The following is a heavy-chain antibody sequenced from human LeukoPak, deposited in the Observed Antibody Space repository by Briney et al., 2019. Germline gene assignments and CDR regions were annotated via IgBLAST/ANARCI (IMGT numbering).Heavy chain of an antibody. CDR2: IIPISGTA. CDR3: ARTQWLVDYYYYYYMDV. Sequence: SVKVSCKASGGTFGNYAISWVRQAPGQGLEWMGAIIPISGTANYAQKFQGRITITTDESTSTAYMELSSLGSEDTAVCYCARTQWLVDYYYYYYMDVWGKGTTVSVSS. CDR1: GGTFGNYA. D-gene: IGHD6-19*01. V-gene: IGHV1-69*05. J-gene: IGHJ6*03.